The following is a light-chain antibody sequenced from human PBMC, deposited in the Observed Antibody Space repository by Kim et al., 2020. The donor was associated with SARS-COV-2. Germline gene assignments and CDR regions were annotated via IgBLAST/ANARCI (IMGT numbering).Light chain of an antibody. CDR2: GTN. CDR3: QSRDSGGNVV. V-gene: IGLV3-19*01. J-gene: IGLJ2*01. Sequence: SSELTQDPAVSVALGQTVRITCQGDSLRSYYATWYQQKPGQAPILVIYGTNNRPSGIPDRFSGSASGNTASLTISGAQAEDEADFYCQSRDSGGNVVFGGGTQLTVL. CDR1: SLRSYY.